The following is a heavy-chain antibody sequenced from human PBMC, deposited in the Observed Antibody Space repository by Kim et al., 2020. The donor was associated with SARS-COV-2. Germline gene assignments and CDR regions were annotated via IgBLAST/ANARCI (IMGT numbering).Heavy chain of an antibody. Sequence: SEYAASVKSRMTLSPDTSKNQFSLQRNSVTPDDTAVYYCAKGTHRDGMDVWGQGTTVTVSS. CDR2: S. D-gene: IGHD2-2*01. CDR3: AKGTHRDGMDV. J-gene: IGHJ6*02. V-gene: IGHV6-1*01.